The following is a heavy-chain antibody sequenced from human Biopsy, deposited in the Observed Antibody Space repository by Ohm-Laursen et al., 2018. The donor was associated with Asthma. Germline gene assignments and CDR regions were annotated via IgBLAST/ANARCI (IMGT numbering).Heavy chain of an antibody. Sequence: ASVKVSCKTSAYTITSNAMHWVRQAPGQRLEWMGWINPGNGNTKYSQKSQGRVTITRDTSASTAYMELSSLRSEDTAVYYCVRDGARIAIFGVGDYFDYWGQGTLVTVSS. CDR2: INPGNGNT. J-gene: IGHJ4*02. CDR1: AYTITSNA. CDR3: VRDGARIAIFGVGDYFDY. D-gene: IGHD3-3*01. V-gene: IGHV1-3*01.